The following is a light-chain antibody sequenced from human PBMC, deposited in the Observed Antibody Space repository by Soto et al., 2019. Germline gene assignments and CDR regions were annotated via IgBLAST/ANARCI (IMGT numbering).Light chain of an antibody. V-gene: IGKV1-5*03. CDR3: QQYTSYLYT. Sequence: DIPMTQSPSTLSASVGDRVTITCRASQSISSWLAWYQQKPGKDPKLLIYKASSLTSGVPSRFRGSGSGTEFTLTISSLQPDDFATYYCQQYTSYLYTFGQGTKLESK. CDR2: KAS. J-gene: IGKJ2*01. CDR1: QSISSW.